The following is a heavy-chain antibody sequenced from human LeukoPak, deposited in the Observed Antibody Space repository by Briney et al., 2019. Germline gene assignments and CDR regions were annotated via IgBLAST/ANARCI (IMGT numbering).Heavy chain of an antibody. Sequence: SETLSLTCTVSGGSISGHYWSWMRQSPGKGLEWIGYIRYTGSTNYNPSLNSRVTMSVDTPHNQFSLRLTSVTAADTAVYYCARLHALGAEEFDPWGQGALVTVSS. J-gene: IGHJ5*02. CDR2: IRYTGST. CDR1: GGSISGHY. D-gene: IGHD3-16*01. CDR3: ARLHALGAEEFDP. V-gene: IGHV4-59*11.